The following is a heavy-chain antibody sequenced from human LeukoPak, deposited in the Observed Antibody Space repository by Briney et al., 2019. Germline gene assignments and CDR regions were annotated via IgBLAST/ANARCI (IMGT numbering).Heavy chain of an antibody. D-gene: IGHD3-9*01. Sequence: PSETLSLTCTVSGGSTTSGSYYWSWIRQPAGKGLEWIGRIYTTGSTTYNPSLMSRVTISLDTSKNQFSLNLSSVTAADTAVYYCARGNYDVLTNYYYYYMDVWGKGTTVTISS. J-gene: IGHJ6*03. CDR2: IYTTGST. V-gene: IGHV4-61*02. CDR1: GGSTTSGSYY. CDR3: ARGNYDVLTNYYYYYMDV.